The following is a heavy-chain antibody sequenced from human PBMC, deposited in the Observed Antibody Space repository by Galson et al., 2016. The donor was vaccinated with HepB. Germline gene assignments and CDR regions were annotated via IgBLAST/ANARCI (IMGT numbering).Heavy chain of an antibody. J-gene: IGHJ6*02. V-gene: IGHV3-20*01. Sequence: SLRLSCAASGFTFRNAWMSWVRQAPGKGLEWVSGINWSGDSTAYADSVKGRFTMYRDDARNSLYLQMSSLRVEDTALYQCARGLVGSGMDVWGQGTTVTVSS. D-gene: IGHD3-10*01. CDR3: ARGLVGSGMDV. CDR2: INWSGDST. CDR1: GFTFRNAW.